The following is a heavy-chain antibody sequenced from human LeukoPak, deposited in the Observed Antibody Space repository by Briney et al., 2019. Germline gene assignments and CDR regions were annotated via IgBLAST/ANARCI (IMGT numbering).Heavy chain of an antibody. CDR2: IRYDGSNK. J-gene: IGHJ4*02. CDR3: AKGMYYYGSGSARFDY. V-gene: IGHV3-30*02. CDR1: GFTFSSYG. D-gene: IGHD3-10*01. Sequence: GGSLRLSCAASGFTFSSYGMHWVRQAPGKGLEWVAFIRYDGSNKYYADSVKGRFTTSRDNSKNTLYLQMNSLRAEDTAVYYCAKGMYYYGSGSARFDYWGQGTLVTVSS.